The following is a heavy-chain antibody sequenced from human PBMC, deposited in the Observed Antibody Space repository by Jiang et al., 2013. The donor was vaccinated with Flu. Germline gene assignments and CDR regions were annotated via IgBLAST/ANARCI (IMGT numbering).Heavy chain of an antibody. CDR3: ARGFYPSSRTAGPFILDF. D-gene: IGHD3-10*01. CDR1: RFSFTTYP. CDR2: ISSDGNDK. V-gene: IGHV3-30-3*01. Sequence: GGGVVQSGRSLRLPCAASRFSFTTYPMYWVRQSPGKGLEWVALISSDGNDKYYSDSVKGRFTVSRDNSKNTLYLLMNSLRADDTAVYYCARGFYPSSRTAGPFILDFWGHGSLVTVSS. J-gene: IGHJ4*01.